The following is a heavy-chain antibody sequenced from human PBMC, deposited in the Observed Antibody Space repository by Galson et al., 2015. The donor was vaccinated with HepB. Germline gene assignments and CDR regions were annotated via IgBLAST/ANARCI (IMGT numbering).Heavy chain of an antibody. CDR2: ISAYNGNT. CDR3: ARDSSSWLAEYFQH. V-gene: IGHV1-18*01. CDR1: GYTFTSYG. Sequence: QSGAEVKKPGESLKVSCKASGYTFTSYGISWVRQAPGQGLEWMGWISAYNGNTNHAQKLQGRVTMTTDTSTSTAYMELRSLRSDDTAVYYCARDSSSWLAEYFQHWGQGTLVTVSS. D-gene: IGHD6-13*01. J-gene: IGHJ1*01.